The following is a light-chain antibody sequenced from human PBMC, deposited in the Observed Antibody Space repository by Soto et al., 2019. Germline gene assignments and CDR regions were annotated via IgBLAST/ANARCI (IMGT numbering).Light chain of an antibody. Sequence: EIVLTQSPATLSLSPGERATLSCRASQSVSSYLAWYQQKPGQAPRLLIYDASNRATGIPARFSGSGSGTDFTLTISSLEPEDFAVYYCQQRSNWPSAVTFGGGTKV. CDR1: QSVSSY. CDR2: DAS. J-gene: IGKJ4*01. V-gene: IGKV3-11*01. CDR3: QQRSNWPSAVT.